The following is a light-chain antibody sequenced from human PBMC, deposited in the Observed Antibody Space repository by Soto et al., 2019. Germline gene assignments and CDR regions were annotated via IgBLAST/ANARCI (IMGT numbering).Light chain of an antibody. Sequence: DIQMTQSPSSLSASVGDRVTITCRPSQSIDNFLNWYQQKPGKAPNLLIYAAYSLQSGVSSRFSGSGSGTDFTLTISSLQPEDSATYYCQQSYSLPYTFGQGTKGEIK. CDR3: QQSYSLPYT. J-gene: IGKJ2*01. CDR2: AAY. V-gene: IGKV1-39*01. CDR1: QSIDNF.